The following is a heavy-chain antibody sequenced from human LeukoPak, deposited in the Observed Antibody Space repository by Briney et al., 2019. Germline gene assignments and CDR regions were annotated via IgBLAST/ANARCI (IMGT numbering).Heavy chain of an antibody. CDR2: IYISGTT. D-gene: IGHD4-23*01. J-gene: IGHJ6*02. V-gene: IGHV4-61*02. CDR1: GGSISRGRYY. CDR3: ARDDYGGNVGYYYYGMDV. Sequence: SETLSLTCTVSGGSISRGRYYWSWIRQPAGKGLEWIGRIYISGTTSYNTSLKSRVTISVDTSKNQFSLKLSSVTAADTAVYYCARDDYGGNVGYYYYGMDVWGQGTTVTVSS.